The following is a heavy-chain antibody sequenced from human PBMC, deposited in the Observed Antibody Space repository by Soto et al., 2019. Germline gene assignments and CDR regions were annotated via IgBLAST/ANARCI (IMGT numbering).Heavy chain of an antibody. Sequence: PSETLSLTCTVSTGSISGYYWSWIRQTPGKGLEWIGYIYYSGSTNYNPSLKSRVTISVDTSKNQFSLKLSSVTAADTAVYYCARGGDYYDSSGYYFPFDYWGQGTLVTVSS. D-gene: IGHD3-22*01. CDR1: TGSISGYY. CDR3: ARGGDYYDSSGYYFPFDY. J-gene: IGHJ4*02. V-gene: IGHV4-59*01. CDR2: IYYSGST.